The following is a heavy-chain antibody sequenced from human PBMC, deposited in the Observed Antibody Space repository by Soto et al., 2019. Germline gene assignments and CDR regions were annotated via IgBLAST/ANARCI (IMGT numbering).Heavy chain of an antibody. CDR1: GYTFTSYY. V-gene: IGHV1-46*01. Sequence: ASVKVSCKASGYTFTSYYMHWVRQAPGQGLEWMGIINPSGGSTSYAQKFQGSVTMTRYTSTSTVYMELSSLRSEDTAVCYGASAGVGTMVRGVPPYYYGIDVWGQANTVTVS. CDR2: INPSGGST. CDR3: ASAGVGTMVRGVPPYYYGIDV. D-gene: IGHD3-10*01. J-gene: IGHJ6*02.